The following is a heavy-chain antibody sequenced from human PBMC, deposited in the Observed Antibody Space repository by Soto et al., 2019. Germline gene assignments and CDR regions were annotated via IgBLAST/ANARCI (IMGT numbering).Heavy chain of an antibody. J-gene: IGHJ4*02. V-gene: IGHV1-2*04. CDR2: INPNSGGT. CDR3: ARGPALRSPIVVVVAAPLDY. Sequence: ASVKVSCKASGYTFTGYYMHWVRQAPGQGLEWMGWINPNSGGTNYAQKFQGWVAMTRDTSISTAYMELSRLRSDDTAVYYCARGPALRSPIVVVVAAPLDYWGQGTLVTVSS. D-gene: IGHD2-15*01. CDR1: GYTFTGYY.